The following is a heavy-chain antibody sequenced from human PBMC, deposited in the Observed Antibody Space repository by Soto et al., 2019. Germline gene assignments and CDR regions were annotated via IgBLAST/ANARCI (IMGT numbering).Heavy chain of an antibody. CDR3: VRGASGGSPANYYGLDV. CDR2: SRNKAHSYTT. V-gene: IGHV3-72*01. J-gene: IGHJ6*02. Sequence: EVQLVESGGGLVQPGGSLRLSCAASGFTFSDHYMDWVRQTPGKGLEWVGRSRNKAHSYTTKYAASVQGRFTVSRDASKNSFYLQMDSLRTEDAAVYYCVRGASGGSPANYYGLDVWGQGTTVIVSS. CDR1: GFTFSDHY. D-gene: IGHD2-15*01.